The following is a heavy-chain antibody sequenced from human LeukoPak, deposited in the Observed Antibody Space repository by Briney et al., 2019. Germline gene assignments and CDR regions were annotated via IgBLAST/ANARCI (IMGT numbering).Heavy chain of an antibody. Sequence: ASVKVSCKASGYTFTRYGISWVRQAPGQGLEWMGWISAYNGNTNYAQKLQCRVTMTTDTSTSTAYMELRSLRSDDTAVYYRARDSSSWYEGYFQHWGQGTLVTVSS. CDR1: GYTFTRYG. CDR3: ARDSSSWYEGYFQH. CDR2: ISAYNGNT. D-gene: IGHD6-13*01. V-gene: IGHV1-18*01. J-gene: IGHJ1*01.